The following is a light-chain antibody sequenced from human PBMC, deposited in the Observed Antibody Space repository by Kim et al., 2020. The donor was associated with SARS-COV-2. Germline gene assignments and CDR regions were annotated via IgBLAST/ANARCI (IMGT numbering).Light chain of an antibody. V-gene: IGKV1-27*01. Sequence: ASIGDRVTITCRAGQDIGNSLAWYQQRQGKVPQVLIYAASTVQSGAPSRFSGSGSGTEFTLTIASLQTEDVATYYCQKYNSAPWTFGPGTKVDIK. CDR3: QKYNSAPWT. J-gene: IGKJ1*01. CDR2: AAS. CDR1: QDIGNS.